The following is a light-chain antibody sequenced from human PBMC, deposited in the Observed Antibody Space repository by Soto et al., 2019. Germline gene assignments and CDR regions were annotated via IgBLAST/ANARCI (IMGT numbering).Light chain of an antibody. J-gene: IGKJ1*01. CDR2: GAS. CDR1: QSVSSSY. Sequence: EIVLTQSPGTLSLSPVERVTLSCMASQSVSSSYLAWYQQKPGQAPRLLIYGASSRATGIPDRFSGSGSGTDFTLTISRLEPEDFAVYYCQQYGSSPRTFGQGTKV. V-gene: IGKV3-20*01. CDR3: QQYGSSPRT.